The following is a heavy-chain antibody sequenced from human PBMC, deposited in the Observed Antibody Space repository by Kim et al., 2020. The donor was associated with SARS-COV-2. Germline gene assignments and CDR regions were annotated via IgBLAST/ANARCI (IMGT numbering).Heavy chain of an antibody. V-gene: IGHV1-3*01. CDR2: INAGNGNT. CDR3: ARWKEGFGELFDPENYFDY. D-gene: IGHD3-10*01. J-gene: IGHJ4*02. CDR1: GYTFTSYA. Sequence: ASVKVSCKASGYTFTSYAMHWVRQAPGQRLEWMGWINAGNGNTKYSQKFQGRVTITRDTSASTAYMELSSLRSEDTAVYYCARWKEGFGELFDPENYFDYWGQGTLVTVSS.